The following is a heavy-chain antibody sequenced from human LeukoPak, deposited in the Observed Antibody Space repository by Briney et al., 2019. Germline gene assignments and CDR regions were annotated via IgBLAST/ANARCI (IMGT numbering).Heavy chain of an antibody. Sequence: SETLSLTCSVSGGSITAYSWSWIRHPPGKGLEWIGYIYSRGTTNYNPSLKSRVTISVDTSKNQFSLKLSSVTAADTAVYYCARSAVAGTDYWGQGTLVTVSS. J-gene: IGHJ4*02. CDR3: ARSAVAGTDY. D-gene: IGHD6-19*01. CDR1: GGSITAYS. V-gene: IGHV4-59*12. CDR2: IYSRGTT.